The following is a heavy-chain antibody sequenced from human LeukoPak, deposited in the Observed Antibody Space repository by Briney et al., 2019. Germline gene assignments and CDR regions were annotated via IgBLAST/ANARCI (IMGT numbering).Heavy chain of an antibody. CDR3: AREGQYSYAPRGVDY. D-gene: IGHD5-18*01. CDR1: GGSISSGGYY. J-gene: IGHJ4*02. Sequence: SETLSLTCTVSGGSISSGGYYWSWIRQHPGKGLEWIGYIYYSGSTYYNPSLKSRVTISVDTSKNQFSLKLSSVTAADTAVYYCAREGQYSYAPRGVDYWGQGTLVTVSS. CDR2: IYYSGST. V-gene: IGHV4-31*03.